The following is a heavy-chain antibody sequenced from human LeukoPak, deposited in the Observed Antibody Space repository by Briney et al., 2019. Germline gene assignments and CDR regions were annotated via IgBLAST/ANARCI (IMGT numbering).Heavy chain of an antibody. CDR1: GGSISSGSYY. D-gene: IGHD3-10*01. V-gene: IGHV4-61*02. CDR3: ARDQLLWGSPYGMDV. J-gene: IGHJ6*02. CDR2: IYTSGST. Sequence: SQTLSLTCTVSGGSISSGSYYWSGIRQPAGKGLEWIGRIYTSGSTNYNPSLKSRVTISVDTSKNQFSLKLSSVTAADTAVYYCARDQLLWGSPYGMDVWGQGTTVTVSS.